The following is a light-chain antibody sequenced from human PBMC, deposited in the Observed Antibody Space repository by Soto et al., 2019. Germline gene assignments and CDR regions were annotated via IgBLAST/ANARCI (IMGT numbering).Light chain of an antibody. CDR2: DAS. V-gene: IGKV1-33*01. CDR1: QDISNY. J-gene: IGKJ4*01. Sequence: DIQMTQSPSSLSASVGDRVTITCQASQDISNYLNWYQQKPGKAPKLLIFDASNVETGVPSRFSGSGSGTDFTFTIHSLQPEDAPTYYCQQYEDLPLTFGGGTKVGIK. CDR3: QQYEDLPLT.